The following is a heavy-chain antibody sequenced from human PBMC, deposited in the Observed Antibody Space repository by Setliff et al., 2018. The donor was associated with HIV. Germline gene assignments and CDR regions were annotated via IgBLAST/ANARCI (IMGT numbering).Heavy chain of an antibody. CDR1: EFTFSRYW. D-gene: IGHD5-12*01. Sequence: PGGSLRLSCVSSEFTFSRYWMTWVRQAPGKGLEWLANINQDGSEEYHVDSVKGRFIISRDNAKNSLSLQMNSLSVEDTAVYYCARGPLHGATIIRGSGPTHYYYYMDVWGKGTTVTVS. V-gene: IGHV3-7*03. J-gene: IGHJ6*03. CDR3: ARGPLHGATIIRGSGPTHYYYYMDV. CDR2: INQDGSEE.